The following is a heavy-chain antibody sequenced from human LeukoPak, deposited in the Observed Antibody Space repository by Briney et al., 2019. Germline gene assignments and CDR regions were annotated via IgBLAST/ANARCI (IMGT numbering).Heavy chain of an antibody. CDR1: GGSISNYR. J-gene: IGHJ4*02. CDR2: IYNSGST. CDR3: ARRANWGFFDY. Sequence: SETLSLTCTVSGGSISNYRWSWIRQPPGKGLEWIGYIYNSGSTNYNPSLKSRVTISVDTSKNQFSLKLSSVTAADTAVYHCARRANWGFFDYWGQGILVTVSS. D-gene: IGHD7-27*01. V-gene: IGHV4-59*01.